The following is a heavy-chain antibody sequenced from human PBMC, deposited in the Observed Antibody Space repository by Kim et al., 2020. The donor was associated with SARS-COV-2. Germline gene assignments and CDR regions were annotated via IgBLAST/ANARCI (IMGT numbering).Heavy chain of an antibody. J-gene: IGHJ5*02. CDR3: ARPPRPGIAAAGGGHWFDP. V-gene: IGHV4-39*01. Sequence: SETLSLTCTVSGGSISSSSYYWGWIRQPPGKGLEWIGSIYYSGSTYYNPSLKSRVTISVDTSKNQFSLKLSSVTAADTAVYYCARPPRPGIAAAGGGHWFDPWGQGTLVTVSS. D-gene: IGHD6-13*01. CDR2: IYYSGST. CDR1: GGSISSSSYY.